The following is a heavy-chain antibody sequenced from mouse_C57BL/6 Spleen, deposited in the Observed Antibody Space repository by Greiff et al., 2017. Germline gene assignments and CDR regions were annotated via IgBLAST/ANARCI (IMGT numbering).Heavy chain of an antibody. CDR1: GYAFSSYW. J-gene: IGHJ2*01. CDR2: IYPGDGDT. CDR3: ARSSYGSSFFDY. Sequence: QVQLQQSGAELVKPGASVKISCKASGYAFSSYWMNWVKQRPGKGLEWIGQIYPGDGDTNYNGKFKGKATLTADKSSSTAYMQLSSLTSEDSAVYCCARSSYGSSFFDYWGQGTTLTVSS. D-gene: IGHD1-1*01. V-gene: IGHV1-80*01.